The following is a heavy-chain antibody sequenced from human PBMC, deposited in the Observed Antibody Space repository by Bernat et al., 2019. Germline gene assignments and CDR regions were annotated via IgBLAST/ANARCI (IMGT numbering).Heavy chain of an antibody. V-gene: IGHV3-15*01. CDR2: IKSKTDGGTI. D-gene: IGHD3-10*01. CDR1: GFTFSYAW. CDR3: SKTGGGYYGSGSKNEDV. Sequence: EVQLVESGGGLVKPGGSLRLSCAASGFTFSYAWMSWVRQAPGKGLEWVGRIKSKTDGGTIDYAAPAKGRFTISRDDSKTSVYLQMNSLKTEDTDVFDGSKTGGGYYGSGSKNEDVWGQGTTVTVSS. J-gene: IGHJ6*02.